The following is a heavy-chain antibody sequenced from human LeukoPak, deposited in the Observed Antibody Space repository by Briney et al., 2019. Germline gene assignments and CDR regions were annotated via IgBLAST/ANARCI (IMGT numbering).Heavy chain of an antibody. CDR2: ISSSSSTI. J-gene: IGHJ4*02. CDR1: GFTFSSYS. V-gene: IGHV3-48*01. CDR3: ASREGDFDY. Sequence: GGSLRLSCAASGFTFSSYSMNWVRQAPGKGLEWVSYISSSSSTIYYADSVKGRFTISRDNAKNSLYLQMNSLRAEDTAVYYCASREGDFDYWGQGTLVTVSS.